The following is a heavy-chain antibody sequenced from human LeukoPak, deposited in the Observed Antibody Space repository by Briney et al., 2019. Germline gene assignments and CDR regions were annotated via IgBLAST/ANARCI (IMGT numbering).Heavy chain of an antibody. CDR1: GFTFDDYA. D-gene: IGHD1-26*01. CDR3: AKDKGPLILGATEGFDM. J-gene: IGHJ3*02. Sequence: GGSLRLSCAASGFTFDDYAMHWVRQAPGKGLEWVSGISWNSGSIGYADSVKGRFTISRDNAKNSLYLQMNSLRAEDMALYYCAKDKGPLILGATEGFDMWGEGTMVTVSS. V-gene: IGHV3-9*03. CDR2: ISWNSGSI.